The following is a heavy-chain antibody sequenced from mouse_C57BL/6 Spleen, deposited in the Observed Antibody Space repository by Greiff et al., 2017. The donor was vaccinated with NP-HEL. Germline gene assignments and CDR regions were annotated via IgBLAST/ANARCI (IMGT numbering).Heavy chain of an antibody. CDR1: GYTFTNYW. CDR3: ARVYYYGSSRYYAMDY. J-gene: IGHJ4*01. V-gene: IGHV1-63*01. CDR2: IYPGGGYT. Sequence: QVQLQQSGAELVRPGTSVKMSCKASGYTFTNYWIGWAKQRPGHGLEWIGDIYPGGGYTNYNEKFKGKATLTADKSSSTAYMQFSSLTSEDSAIYYCARVYYYGSSRYYAMDYWGQGTSVTVSS. D-gene: IGHD1-1*01.